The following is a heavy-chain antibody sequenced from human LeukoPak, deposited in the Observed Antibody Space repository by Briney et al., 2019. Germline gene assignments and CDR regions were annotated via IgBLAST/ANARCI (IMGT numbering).Heavy chain of an antibody. CDR3: TRIDYGDFYFFDY. V-gene: IGHV4-30-4*08. Sequence: LRLSCAASGFTVSDNYMSWIRQPPGKGLEWIGYIHYSGSSYYTPSLKSRVTMSVDTSENQFSLKLTSATAADTAVYYCTRIDYGDFYFFDYWGQGTLVTVSS. CDR1: GFTVSDNY. D-gene: IGHD4-17*01. J-gene: IGHJ4*02. CDR2: IHYSGSS.